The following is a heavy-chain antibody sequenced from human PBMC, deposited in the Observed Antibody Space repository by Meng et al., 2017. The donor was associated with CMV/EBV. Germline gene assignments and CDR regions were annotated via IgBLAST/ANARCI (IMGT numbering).Heavy chain of an antibody. J-gene: IGHJ5*02. CDR2: IRYDGSNK. V-gene: IGHV3-30*02. Sequence: GESLKISCAASGFTFSSYGMHWVRQAPGKGLEWVAFIRYDGSNKYYADSVKGRFTISRDNSKNTLYLQMNSLRAEDTAVYYCAKSSPEGSWNYFYSRFDPWGQGTLVTVSS. CDR1: GFTFSSYG. D-gene: IGHD1-7*01. CDR3: AKSSPEGSWNYFYSRFDP.